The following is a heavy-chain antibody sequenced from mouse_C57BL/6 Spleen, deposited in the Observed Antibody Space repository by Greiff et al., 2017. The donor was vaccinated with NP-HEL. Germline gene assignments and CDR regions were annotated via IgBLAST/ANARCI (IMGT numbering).Heavy chain of an antibody. CDR1: GYTFTSYW. V-gene: IGHV1-64*01. D-gene: IGHD1-1*01. J-gene: IGHJ2*01. CDR2: IHPNSGST. CDR3: ARSGRSYSIDY. Sequence: QVQLQQPGAELVKPGASVKLSCKASGYTFTSYWMHWVKQRPGQGLEWIGMIHPNSGSTNYNEKFKSKATLTVDKSSSTAYMQLSSLTSEDSAVYCCARSGRSYSIDYWGQGTTLTVSS.